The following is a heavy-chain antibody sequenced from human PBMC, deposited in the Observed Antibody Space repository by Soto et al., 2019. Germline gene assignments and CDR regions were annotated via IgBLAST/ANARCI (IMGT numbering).Heavy chain of an antibody. CDR2: INPSGGST. Sequence: VASVKVSCKASGYTFTSYYMHWVRQAPGQGLEWMGIINPSGGSTSYARKFQGRVTMTRDTSTSTVYMELSSLRSEDTAVYYCARDNGLEDYDILTGYYRGHYYYGIDVWGQGTTVTVSS. CDR1: GYTFTSYY. CDR3: ARDNGLEDYDILTGYYRGHYYYGIDV. J-gene: IGHJ6*02. D-gene: IGHD3-9*01. V-gene: IGHV1-46*03.